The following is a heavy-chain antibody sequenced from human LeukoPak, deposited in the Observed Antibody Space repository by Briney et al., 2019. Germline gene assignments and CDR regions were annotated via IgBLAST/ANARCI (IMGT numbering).Heavy chain of an antibody. CDR3: ARDLGTSAITGY. V-gene: IGHV3-48*03. J-gene: IGHJ4*02. D-gene: IGHD7-27*01. Sequence: GGSLRLSCEASGFTFGNYEMNWVRQAPGKGLEWVSYISSSGRTTHYADSVKGRFTISRDNAKNSLYLQLNSLRVEDTAVYYCARDLGTSAITGYWGQGTLVTVSS. CDR1: GFTFGNYE. CDR2: ISSSGRTT.